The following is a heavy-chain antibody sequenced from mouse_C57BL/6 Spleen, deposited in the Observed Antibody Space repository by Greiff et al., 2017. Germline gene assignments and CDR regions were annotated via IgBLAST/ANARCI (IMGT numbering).Heavy chain of an antibody. CDR3: ARGGLRWFDY. CDR2: IYPSDSET. CDR1: GYTFTSYW. Sequence: QVQLQQPGAELVRPGSSVKLSCQASGYTFTSYWMDWVKQRPGQGLEWIGNIYPSDSETHYNPKFKDKATLTVDKSSSTAYMPLSSLTSEDSAVYYCARGGLRWFDYWGQGTTLTVSS. D-gene: IGHD1-1*01. V-gene: IGHV1-61*01. J-gene: IGHJ2*01.